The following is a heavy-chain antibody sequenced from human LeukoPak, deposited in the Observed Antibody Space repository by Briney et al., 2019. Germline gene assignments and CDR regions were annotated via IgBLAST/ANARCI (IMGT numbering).Heavy chain of an antibody. D-gene: IGHD1-26*01. J-gene: IGHJ4*02. Sequence: PSETLSLTCSVSGGSLNNYHWSWIRQPPGKGLEWIGYISYRGTTDYNPSLKSRVTISADTSKNQFSLRLSSMTAADTAVYYCARHLNSGFDFWGQGTLVTVSS. CDR3: ARHLNSGFDF. CDR2: ISYRGTT. V-gene: IGHV4-59*08. CDR1: GGSLNNYH.